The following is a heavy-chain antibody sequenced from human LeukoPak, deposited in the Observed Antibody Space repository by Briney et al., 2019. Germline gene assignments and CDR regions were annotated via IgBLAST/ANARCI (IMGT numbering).Heavy chain of an antibody. Sequence: GGSLRLSCAASGFTFSSYGMHWVRQAPGKGLEWVAFIRYDGSNKYYADSVKGRFTISRDNSKNTLYLQMNSLRAEDTAVYYCAKDLNVLLWFGELPYFDYWGQGTLVTVSS. V-gene: IGHV3-30*02. CDR2: IRYDGSNK. J-gene: IGHJ4*02. CDR3: AKDLNVLLWFGELPYFDY. D-gene: IGHD3-10*01. CDR1: GFTFSSYG.